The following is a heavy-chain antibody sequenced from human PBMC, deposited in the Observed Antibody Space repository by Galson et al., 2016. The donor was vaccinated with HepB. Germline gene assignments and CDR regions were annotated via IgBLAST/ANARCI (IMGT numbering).Heavy chain of an antibody. Sequence: SETLSLTCAVSGGSISRSNWRSWVRQIPGKGLEWIGQIYHSGTTNYNPSLKSRVTISVDKSNNQFSPNLRSVTAADTAVYLCARLHYGALRPPNWYFDLWGRGTLVTVSS. V-gene: IGHV4-4*02. D-gene: IGHD4-17*01. CDR2: IYHSGTT. CDR1: GGSISRSNW. J-gene: IGHJ2*01. CDR3: ARLHYGALRPPNWYFDL.